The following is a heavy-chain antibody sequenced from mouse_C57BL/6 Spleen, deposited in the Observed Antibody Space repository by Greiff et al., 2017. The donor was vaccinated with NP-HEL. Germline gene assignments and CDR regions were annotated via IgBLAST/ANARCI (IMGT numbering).Heavy chain of an antibody. CDR2: INPSTGGT. V-gene: IGHV1-42*01. J-gene: IGHJ3*01. CDR1: GYSFTGYY. CDR3: ARPQLGPFAY. Sequence: EVQLQQSGPELVKPGASVKISCKASGYSFTGYYMNWVKQSPEKSLEWIGEINPSTGGTTYNQKFKAKATLTGDKSSSTAYMQLKSLTSEDSAVYYCARPQLGPFAYWGQGTLVTVSA. D-gene: IGHD4-1*02.